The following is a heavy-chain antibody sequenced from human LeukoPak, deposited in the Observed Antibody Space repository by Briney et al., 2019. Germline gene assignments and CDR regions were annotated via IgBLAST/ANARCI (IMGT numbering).Heavy chain of an antibody. CDR2: ISGSGGST. CDR3: AKALGSTVTTRTYFDY. D-gene: IGHD4-17*01. Sequence: QPGGSLRLSCAASGFTFSSYAMSWVRQAPGKGLEWVSAISGSGGSTYYADSVKGRFTISRDNAGNSLYLQMNSLRPEDTALYYCAKALGSTVTTRTYFDYWGQGTLVTVSS. V-gene: IGHV3-23*01. CDR1: GFTFSSYA. J-gene: IGHJ4*02.